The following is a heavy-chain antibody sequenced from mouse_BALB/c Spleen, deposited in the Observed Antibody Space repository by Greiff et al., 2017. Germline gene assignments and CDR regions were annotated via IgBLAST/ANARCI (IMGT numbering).Heavy chain of an antibody. Sequence: VQLQQSGPELVKPGASVKMSCKASGYTFTSYVMHWVKQKPGQGLEWIGYINPYNDGTKYNEKFKGKATLTSDKSSSTAYMELSSLTSEDSAVYYCARSGFITTVVAKGAMDYWGQGTSVTVSS. J-gene: IGHJ4*01. CDR1: GYTFTSYV. V-gene: IGHV1-14*01. D-gene: IGHD1-1*01. CDR3: ARSGFITTVVAKGAMDY. CDR2: INPYNDGT.